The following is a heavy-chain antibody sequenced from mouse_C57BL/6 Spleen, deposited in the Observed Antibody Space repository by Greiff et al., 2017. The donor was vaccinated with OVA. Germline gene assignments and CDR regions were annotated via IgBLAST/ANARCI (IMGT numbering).Heavy chain of an antibody. CDR1: GFTFSDYG. J-gene: IGHJ2*01. CDR3: ARGRTGTEYFDY. Sequence: EVQLVESGGGLVKPGGSLKLSCAASGFTFSDYGMHWVRQAPEKGLEWVAYISSGSSTIYYADTVKGRFTISRDNAKNTLFLQMTSLRSEDTAMYYCARGRTGTEYFDYWGQGTTLTVSS. V-gene: IGHV5-17*01. CDR2: ISSGSSTI. D-gene: IGHD4-1*01.